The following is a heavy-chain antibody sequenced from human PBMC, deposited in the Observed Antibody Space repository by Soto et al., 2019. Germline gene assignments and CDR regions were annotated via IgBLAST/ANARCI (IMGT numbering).Heavy chain of an antibody. Sequence: EVQLVESGGGLVQPGRSLRLSCAASGFTFDDYAMHWVRQAPGKGLEWVSGISWNSGSIGYADSVKGRFTISRDNAKNPFYLQKTSLSPQDTAYYYGANKKPLSGWSPFNTGGKGPLVTVSS. CDR3: ANKKPLSGWSPFNT. V-gene: IGHV3-9*01. D-gene: IGHD6-13*01. CDR1: GFTFDDYA. CDR2: ISWNSGSI. J-gene: IGHJ4*02.